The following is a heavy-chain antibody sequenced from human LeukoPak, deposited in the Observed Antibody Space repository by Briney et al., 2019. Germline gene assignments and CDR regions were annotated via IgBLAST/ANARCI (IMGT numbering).Heavy chain of an antibody. CDR3: ASQAATTEEPFDF. V-gene: IGHV4-31*03. Sequence: SQTLSLTCTVSGVSISSGGYYWSWIRQHPGKGLEWIGYIYYSGSSYYNPSLKSRIAISVDTSKNQFSLELSSVTAADSAVYYCASQAATTEEPFDFWGQGTLVTVSS. CDR2: IYYSGSS. J-gene: IGHJ4*02. D-gene: IGHD6-25*01. CDR1: GVSISSGGYY.